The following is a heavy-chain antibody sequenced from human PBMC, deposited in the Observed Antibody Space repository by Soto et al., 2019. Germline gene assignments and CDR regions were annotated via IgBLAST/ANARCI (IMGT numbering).Heavy chain of an antibody. V-gene: IGHV4-30-4*01. CDR2: IYYSGST. CDR3: AREGHYYDSSGSDY. Sequence: SETLSLTCTVSGGSISSGDYSWSWIRQPPGKGLEWIGYIYYSGSTYYNPSLKSRVTISVDTSKNQFSLKLSSVTAADTAVYYCAREGHYYDSSGSDYWGQGTLVTRLL. D-gene: IGHD3-22*01. J-gene: IGHJ4*02. CDR1: GGSISSGDYS.